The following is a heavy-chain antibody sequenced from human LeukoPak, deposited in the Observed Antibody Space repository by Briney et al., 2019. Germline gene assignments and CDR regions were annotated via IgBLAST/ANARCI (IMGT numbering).Heavy chain of an antibody. Sequence: GGSLRLSCAASGFTFSSYSMNWVRQAPGKGLEWVSSIRSSSSYIYYADSVKGRFTISRDNAKNSLYLQMNSLRAEDTAVYYCARGRYNSGWYPDYFDYWGQGTLVTVSS. CDR2: IRSSSSYI. V-gene: IGHV3-21*01. CDR1: GFTFSSYS. D-gene: IGHD6-19*01. CDR3: ARGRYNSGWYPDYFDY. J-gene: IGHJ4*02.